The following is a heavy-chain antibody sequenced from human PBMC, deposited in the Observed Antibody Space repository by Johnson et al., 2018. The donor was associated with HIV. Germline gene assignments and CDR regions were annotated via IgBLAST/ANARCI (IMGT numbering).Heavy chain of an antibody. J-gene: IGHJ3*02. CDR1: GFTFSSYD. CDR2: IGTAGDT. D-gene: IGHD1-26*01. CDR3: ARGGRKWEQLGDDAFDI. V-gene: IGHV3-13*01. Sequence: VQLVESGGDLVRPGGSLRLSCAASGFTFSSYDMHWVRQATGKGLEWVSAIGTAGDTYYPGSVKGRFTISRENAKNSLYLQMNSLRAGDTAVYYCARGGRKWEQLGDDAFDIWGKGTMVTVSS.